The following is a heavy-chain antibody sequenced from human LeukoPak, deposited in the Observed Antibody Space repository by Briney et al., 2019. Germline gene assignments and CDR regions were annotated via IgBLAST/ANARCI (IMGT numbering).Heavy chain of an antibody. CDR1: GYTFTSYG. V-gene: IGHV1-18*01. Sequence: ASVKVSCKASGYTFTSYGISWVRQAPGQGLEWMGWISAYNGNTDYAQKLQGRVTMTTDTSTSTAYMELRSLRSDDTDVYYCARAQRVVVVVAAGDFDYWGQGTLVTVSS. CDR2: ISAYNGNT. J-gene: IGHJ4*02. D-gene: IGHD2-15*01. CDR3: ARAQRVVVVVAAGDFDY.